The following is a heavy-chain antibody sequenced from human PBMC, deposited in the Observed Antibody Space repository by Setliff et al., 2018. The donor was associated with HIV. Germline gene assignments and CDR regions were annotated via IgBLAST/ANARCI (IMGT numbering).Heavy chain of an antibody. CDR2: ISSSSSYI. V-gene: IGHV3-21*01. CDR3: ARDTPYYDYVWGSYRYRPTDAFDI. CDR1: GFTFSSYS. D-gene: IGHD3-16*02. J-gene: IGHJ3*02. Sequence: GESLKISCAASGFTFSSYSMNWVRQAPGKGLEWVSSISSSSSYIYYADSVKGRFTISRDNAKNSLYLQMNSLRAEDTAVYYCARDTPYYDYVWGSYRYRPTDAFDIWGQG.